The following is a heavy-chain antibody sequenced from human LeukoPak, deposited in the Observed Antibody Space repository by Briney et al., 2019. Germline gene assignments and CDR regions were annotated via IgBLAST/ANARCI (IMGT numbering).Heavy chain of an antibody. V-gene: IGHV3-30*01. CDR2: ISYDGSSK. J-gene: IGHJ5*02. D-gene: IGHD4-11*01. Sequence: PGRSLRLSCAASGFTFSSYAMHWVRQAPGKGLEWVAVISYDGSSKYYADSVKGRFTISRDNSKNTLYLQMNSLRAEDTAVYYCARGPRTTTRVAGWFDPWGQGTLVTVSS. CDR1: GFTFSSYA. CDR3: ARGPRTTTRVAGWFDP.